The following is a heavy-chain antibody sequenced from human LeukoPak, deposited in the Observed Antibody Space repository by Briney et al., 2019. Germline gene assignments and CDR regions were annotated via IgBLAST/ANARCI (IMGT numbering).Heavy chain of an antibody. V-gene: IGHV4-34*01. D-gene: IGHD4-17*01. CDR2: INHSGST. Sequence: SETLSLTCAVYGGSFSGYYWSWIRRPPGKGLEWIGEINHSGSTNYNPSLKSRVTISVDTSKNQFSLKLSSVTAADTAVYYCARDSRLTVTTYYYGMDVWGQGTTVTVSS. J-gene: IGHJ6*02. CDR1: GGSFSGYY. CDR3: ARDSRLTVTTYYYGMDV.